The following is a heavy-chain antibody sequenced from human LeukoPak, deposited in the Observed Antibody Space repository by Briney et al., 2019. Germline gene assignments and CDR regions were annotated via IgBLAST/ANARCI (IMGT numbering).Heavy chain of an antibody. D-gene: IGHD3-22*01. V-gene: IGHV3-15*01. Sequence: GGSLRLSCAASGFTFSNAWMSWVRQAPGKGLEWVGRIKSKTDGGTTDYAAPVKGRFIISREGSKNTLNLPLNSLKPEDTAVYYCTTASYYYDSSGYLIDYWGQGTLVTVSS. J-gene: IGHJ4*02. CDR2: IKSKTDGGTT. CDR1: GFTFSNAW. CDR3: TTASYYYDSSGYLIDY.